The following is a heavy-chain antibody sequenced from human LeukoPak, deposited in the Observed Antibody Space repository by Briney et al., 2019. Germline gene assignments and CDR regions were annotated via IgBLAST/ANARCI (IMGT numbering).Heavy chain of an antibody. CDR3: ARCVTTDYYYYMDV. D-gene: IGHD4-11*01. CDR1: GGSISSYH. J-gene: IGHJ6*03. V-gene: IGHV4-59*01. Sequence: PSETLSLTCTVSGGSISSYHWSWIRQPPGKGLEWIGYIYYSGSTNYNPSLKSRVTISVDTSKNQFSLKLSSVTAADTAVYYCARCVTTDYYYYMDVWGKGTTVTVSS. CDR2: IYYSGST.